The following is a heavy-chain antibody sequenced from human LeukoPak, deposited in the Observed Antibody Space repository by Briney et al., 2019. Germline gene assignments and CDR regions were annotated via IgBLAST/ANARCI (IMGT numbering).Heavy chain of an antibody. Sequence: GASVKVSSMASGYTFTGYYMHWVGPAPGPGLKWMGWINTNSGGTNYAQKSQGRITMTRDTSISTAYVELRRLRSDDTAVYYCARAGGFGESIAFDIWGQGKIVSVSS. CDR3: ARAGGFGESIAFDI. CDR2: INTNSGGT. V-gene: IGHV1-2*02. CDR1: GYTFTGYY. J-gene: IGHJ3*02. D-gene: IGHD3-10*01.